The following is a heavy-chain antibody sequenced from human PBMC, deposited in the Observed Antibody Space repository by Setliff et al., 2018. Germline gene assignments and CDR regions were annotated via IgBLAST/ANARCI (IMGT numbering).Heavy chain of an antibody. D-gene: IGHD3-22*01. CDR1: GGSISNYY. J-gene: IGHJ4*02. CDR2: VYYSGTT. CDR3: ARDSALHSYHYDSSGYLDY. V-gene: IGHV4-59*01. Sequence: SETLSLTCTVSGGSISNYYWSWIRQTPVKGLEWIGYVYYSGTTNYNPLFKSRVTISVDRPKNQFSLKLSSVTAADTGVYYCARDSALHSYHYDSSGYLDYWGRGALVTVSS.